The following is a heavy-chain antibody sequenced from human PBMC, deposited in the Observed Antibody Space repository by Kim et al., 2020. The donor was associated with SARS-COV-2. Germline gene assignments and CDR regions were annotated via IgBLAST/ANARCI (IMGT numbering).Heavy chain of an antibody. V-gene: IGHV3-74*01. CDR1: GFTFSSYW. CDR2: INSDGSST. Sequence: GGSLRLSCAASGFTFSSYWMHWVRQAPGKGLVWVSRINSDGSSTSYADSVKGRFTISRDNAKNTLYLQMNSLRAEDTAVYYCAVLPPYYYGSGSYSGAFDIWGQGTMVTVSS. D-gene: IGHD3-10*01. J-gene: IGHJ3*02. CDR3: AVLPPYYYGSGSYSGAFDI.